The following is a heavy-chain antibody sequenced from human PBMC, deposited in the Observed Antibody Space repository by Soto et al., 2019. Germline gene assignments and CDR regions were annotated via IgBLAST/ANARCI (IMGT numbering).Heavy chain of an antibody. V-gene: IGHV1-69*04. CDR2: VIPILNVA. Sequence: QVQLVQSGAEVKKPGSSVKVSCQTSGGSFGIYPISWVRQAPGQGLEWVGRVIPILNVANYTQKLHGRLTLTADKSTTTAYMELSSLTSEETAVYYWAGESTSGLDYWGQGTLVTVSS. CDR3: AGESTSGLDY. CDR1: GGSFGIYP. D-gene: IGHD2-2*01. J-gene: IGHJ4*02.